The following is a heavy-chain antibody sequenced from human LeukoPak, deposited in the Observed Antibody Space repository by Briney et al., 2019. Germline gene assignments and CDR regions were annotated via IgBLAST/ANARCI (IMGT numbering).Heavy chain of an antibody. J-gene: IGHJ4*02. CDR1: GGSISSYY. V-gene: IGHV4-59*01. D-gene: IGHD6-19*01. CDR3: ARAYSSGWYLLDY. CDR2: IYYSGST. Sequence: SETLSLTCTVSGGSISSYYWSWIRQPPGKGLEWIWYIYYSGSTNYNPSLKSRVTISVDTSKNQFSLKLSSVTAADTAVYYCARAYSSGWYLLDYWGQGTLVTVSS.